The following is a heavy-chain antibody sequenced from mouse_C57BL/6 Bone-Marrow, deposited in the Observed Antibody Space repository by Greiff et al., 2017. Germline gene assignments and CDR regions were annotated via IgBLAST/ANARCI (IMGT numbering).Heavy chain of an antibody. CDR1: GYTFTSYW. V-gene: IGHV1-64*01. Sequence: VQLQQPGAELVKPGASVKLSCKASGYTFTSYWMHWVKQRPGQGLEWIGMIHPNSGSTNYNEKFKSKATLTVDKSSSTAYMHLSSLTSEDSAVYYCAHYYGSSGNVWGTGTTVTVSS. D-gene: IGHD1-1*01. CDR3: AHYYGSSGNV. CDR2: IHPNSGST. J-gene: IGHJ1*03.